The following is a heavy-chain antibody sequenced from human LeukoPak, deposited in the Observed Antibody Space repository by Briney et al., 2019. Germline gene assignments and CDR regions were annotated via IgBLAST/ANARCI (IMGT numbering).Heavy chain of an antibody. Sequence: ASVKVSCKASGYTLTSFGITWVRQAPGQGLEWMGWISGYNGNTNYAQKLQDRVTVTTDTSTNTAYMELRSLRSDDTAVYDGARDRYSSSWYDLQFDYWGQGTLVTVSS. CDR2: ISGYNGNT. CDR1: GYTLTSFG. CDR3: ARDRYSSSWYDLQFDY. J-gene: IGHJ4*02. D-gene: IGHD6-13*01. V-gene: IGHV1-18*01.